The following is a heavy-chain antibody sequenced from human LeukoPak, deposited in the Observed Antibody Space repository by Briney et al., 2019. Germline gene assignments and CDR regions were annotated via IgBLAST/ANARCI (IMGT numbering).Heavy chain of an antibody. J-gene: IGHJ6*03. D-gene: IGHD5-18*01. V-gene: IGHV3-7*01. Sequence: SCKASGYTFTSYGISWVRQAPGKGLEWVANIKQDGSEKYYVDSVKGRFTISRDNAKNSLYLQMNSLRAEDTAVYYCARVGYSYGFYYYYYMDVWGKGTTVTVSS. CDR2: IKQDGSEK. CDR1: GYTFTSYG. CDR3: ARVGYSYGFYYYYYMDV.